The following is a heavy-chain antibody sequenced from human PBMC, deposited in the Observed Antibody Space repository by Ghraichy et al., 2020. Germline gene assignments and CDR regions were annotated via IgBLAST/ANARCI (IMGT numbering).Heavy chain of an antibody. V-gene: IGHV4-59*01. Sequence: SETLSLTCTVSGGSISHYYWSWIRQPPGKGLEWIGHIYYSGSTKYNLSLKRRVTISVDTSKNQFSLKLRSVTAADTALYYCARVTYMSIFDYWGQGSLVTVSS. CDR2: IYYSGST. CDR3: ARVTYMSIFDY. D-gene: IGHD2-21*01. J-gene: IGHJ4*02. CDR1: GGSISHYY.